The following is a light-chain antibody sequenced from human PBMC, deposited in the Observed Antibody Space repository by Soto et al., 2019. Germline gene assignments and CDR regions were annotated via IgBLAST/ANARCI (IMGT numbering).Light chain of an antibody. CDR3: QQYNSYPLT. CDR2: DAS. Sequence: DIPMTQSPSTLSASVGDRVTIPCRASQSISSWLAWYQQKPGKAPKLLIDDASSLESGVPSRFSGSGSGTEFTLTISSLQPDDFATYYCQQYNSYPLTFGGGTKVDIK. CDR1: QSISSW. V-gene: IGKV1-5*01. J-gene: IGKJ4*01.